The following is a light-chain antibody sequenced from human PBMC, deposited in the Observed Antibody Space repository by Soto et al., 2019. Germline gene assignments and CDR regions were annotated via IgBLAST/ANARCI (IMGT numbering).Light chain of an antibody. CDR2: GNS. J-gene: IGLJ1*01. CDR1: NSTIGAGYD. V-gene: IGLV1-40*01. Sequence: QSVLTQPPSVSGAPGQRVTISCTGSNSTIGAGYDVHWYQLLPGTAPKLLIYGNSNRPSGVPDRFSGSKSGTSASLAITGLQAEDEADYYCQSYDTSLSALYVFGTGTKLTVL. CDR3: QSYDTSLSALYV.